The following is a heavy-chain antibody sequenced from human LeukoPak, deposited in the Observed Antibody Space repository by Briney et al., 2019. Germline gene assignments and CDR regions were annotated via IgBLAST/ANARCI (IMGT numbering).Heavy chain of an antibody. J-gene: IGHJ4*02. CDR3: AKDKLWLRGCDY. Sequence: PGGSLRLSCAASGFSFGTYAMNWVRQAPGKGLEWVSGISSSGKTIYYDDSVKGRFAISRDNSKNTLYLQMNSLRAEDTAVYYCAKDKLWLRGCDYWGQGTLVTVSS. CDR1: GFSFGTYA. D-gene: IGHD5-18*01. CDR2: ISSSGKTI. V-gene: IGHV3-23*01.